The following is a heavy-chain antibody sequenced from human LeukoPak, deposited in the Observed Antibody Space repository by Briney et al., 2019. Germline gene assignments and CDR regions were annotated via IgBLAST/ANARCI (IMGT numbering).Heavy chain of an antibody. J-gene: IGHJ4*02. Sequence: GGSLRLSCAASGFTFTNAWMSWVRQAPGKGVEWGGRIKSKTDGGTTDYAAPVKGRFTISRDDSKNTLFLQMNSLKTEDTAVYYCTTHLPYNYWGQGTLVTVSS. D-gene: IGHD1-14*01. CDR3: TTHLPYNY. V-gene: IGHV3-15*01. CDR1: GFTFTNAW. CDR2: IKSKTDGGTT.